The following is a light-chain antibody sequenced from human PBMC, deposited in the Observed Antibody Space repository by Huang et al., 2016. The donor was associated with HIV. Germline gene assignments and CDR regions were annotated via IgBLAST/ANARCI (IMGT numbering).Light chain of an antibody. CDR2: DAS. V-gene: IGKV1-5*01. Sequence: DIQMTQSPSTLSASVGDRVTITCRASQSISSWLAWYQQKPGKAPKVLIYDASTLESGVPSRFSGSGSETEFTLTISSLQPDDLATYYCQQYNNYPLTFGGGTTVDVK. CDR3: QQYNNYPLT. CDR1: QSISSW. J-gene: IGKJ3*01.